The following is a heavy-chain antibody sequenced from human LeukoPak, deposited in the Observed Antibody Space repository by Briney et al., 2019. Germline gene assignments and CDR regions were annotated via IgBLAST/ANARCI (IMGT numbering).Heavy chain of an antibody. V-gene: IGHV3-66*01. CDR2: IYSGGST. Sequence: GGSLRLSCSASGFTVSSNYMSWVRQAPGKGLEWVSVIYSGGSTYYADSVKGRFTISRDNSKNTLYLQMNSLRAEDTAVYYCAESNSPTVTTTHFDYWGQGTLVTVSS. D-gene: IGHD4-11*01. J-gene: IGHJ4*02. CDR3: AESNSPTVTTTHFDY. CDR1: GFTVSSNY.